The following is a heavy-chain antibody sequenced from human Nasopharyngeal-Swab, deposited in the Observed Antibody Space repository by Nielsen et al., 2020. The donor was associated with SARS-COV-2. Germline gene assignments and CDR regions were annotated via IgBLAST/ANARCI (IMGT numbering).Heavy chain of an antibody. D-gene: IGHD6-13*01. V-gene: IGHV4-34*01. CDR3: ARTAGYYYMDV. CDR2: INHGGTT. J-gene: IGHJ6*03. Sequence: SETLSLTCAVNGGSFSGYYWSWIRQSPGKGLEWIGEINHGGTTNYNPSLKSRVTISIDTSKNQFSLKLGSVTAADTAVYYCARTAGYYYMDVWGKGTTVTVSS. CDR1: GGSFSGYY.